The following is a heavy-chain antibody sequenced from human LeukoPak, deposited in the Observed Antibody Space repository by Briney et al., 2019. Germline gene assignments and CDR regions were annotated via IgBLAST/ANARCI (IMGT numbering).Heavy chain of an antibody. CDR2: IYTSGST. CDR1: GGSISSGSYY. V-gene: IGHV4-61*02. CDR3: ARDPPSIAARPDGYYYYMDV. D-gene: IGHD6-6*01. Sequence: SETLSLTCTVSGGSISSGSYYWSWIRQPAGKGLEWIGRIYTSGSTNYNPSLKSRVTISVDTSKNQFSLKLSSVTAADTAVYYCARDPPSIAARPDGYYYYMDVWGKGTTVTVSS. J-gene: IGHJ6*03.